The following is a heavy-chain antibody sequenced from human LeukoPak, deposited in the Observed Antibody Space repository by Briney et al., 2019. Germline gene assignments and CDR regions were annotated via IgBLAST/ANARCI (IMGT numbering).Heavy chain of an antibody. J-gene: IGHJ4*02. CDR2: INPNSGGT. CDR3: ASQYCSGGSCYSNPVDY. V-gene: IGHV1-2*02. D-gene: IGHD2-15*01. CDR1: GYTFTGYY. Sequence: GASVKVSCKASGYTFTGYYMHWVRQAPGQGLEWMGWINPNSGGTNYAQKFQGRVTITADKSTSTAYMELSSLRSEDTAVYYCASQYCSGGSCYSNPVDYWGQGTLVTVSS.